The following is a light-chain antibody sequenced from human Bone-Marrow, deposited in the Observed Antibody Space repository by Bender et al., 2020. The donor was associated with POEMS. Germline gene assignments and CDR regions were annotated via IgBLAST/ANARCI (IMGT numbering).Light chain of an antibody. Sequence: QSALTQPASVSGSPGQSITISCTGTSSDVGGYAYVSWFQQHPGKAPRVMIYDVSDRPSGISNRFSGSKSGNTASLTISGLQAEDEADYYCSSYTSSSTRVFGGGTKLTVL. CDR1: SSDVGGYAY. CDR3: SSYTSSSTRV. J-gene: IGLJ3*02. V-gene: IGLV2-14*03. CDR2: DVS.